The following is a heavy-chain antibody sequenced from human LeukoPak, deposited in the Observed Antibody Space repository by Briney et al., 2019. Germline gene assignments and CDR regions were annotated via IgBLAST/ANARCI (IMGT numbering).Heavy chain of an antibody. CDR3: AKERNSSGYDYVFAY. V-gene: IGHV3-53*01. Sequence: GGSLRLSCAASGFTVSSNYMSWVRQAPGKGLEWVSVIYSGGSTYYADSVKGRFTISRDNSKNTLYLQMNSLRAEDTAVYYCAKERNSSGYDYVFAYWGQGTLVTVSS. D-gene: IGHD5-12*01. CDR1: GFTVSSNY. J-gene: IGHJ4*02. CDR2: IYSGGST.